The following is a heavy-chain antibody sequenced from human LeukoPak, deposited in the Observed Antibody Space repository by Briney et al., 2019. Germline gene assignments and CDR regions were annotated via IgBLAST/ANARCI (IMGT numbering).Heavy chain of an antibody. Sequence: PSETLSLTCTVSDGSITNYDWSWVRQPPGKGLEFIGHVHYSGTTNYNPSLRSRVTISIDTSKKHFFLKLKSVTAADTAVYYCARYTAMVAFHAHGFDIWGKGTMVTVS. D-gene: IGHD5-18*01. V-gene: IGHV4-59*01. CDR2: VHYSGTT. J-gene: IGHJ3*02. CDR3: ARYTAMVAFHAHGFDI. CDR1: DGSITNYD.